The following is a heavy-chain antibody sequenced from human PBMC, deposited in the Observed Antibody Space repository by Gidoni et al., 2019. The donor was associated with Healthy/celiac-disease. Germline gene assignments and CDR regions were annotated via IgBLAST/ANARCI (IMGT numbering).Heavy chain of an antibody. V-gene: IGHV4-61*02. CDR3: ARGTFYDSSGYYFYLDY. J-gene: IGHJ4*02. Sequence: QVQLQESGPGLVKPSQTLSLTCTVSVCSISSGSYYWSWIRQPAGKGLEWIGRIYTSGSTNYNPSLKSRVTISVETSKNQFSLKLSSVTAADTAVYYCARGTFYDSSGYYFYLDYWGQGTLVTVSS. CDR2: IYTSGST. CDR1: VCSISSGSYY. D-gene: IGHD3-22*01.